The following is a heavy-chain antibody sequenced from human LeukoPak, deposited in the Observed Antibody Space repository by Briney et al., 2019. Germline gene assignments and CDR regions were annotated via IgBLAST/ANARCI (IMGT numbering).Heavy chain of an antibody. Sequence: SETLSLTCTVSGGSISSYYWGWIRQPPGKGLEWIGSIYYSGSTYYNPSLKSRVTISVDTSKNQFSLKLSSVTAADTAVYYCARDQRELGYCSGGSCFYAFDIWGQGTMVTVSS. V-gene: IGHV4-39*07. CDR1: GGSISSYY. D-gene: IGHD2-15*01. CDR3: ARDQRELGYCSGGSCFYAFDI. CDR2: IYYSGST. J-gene: IGHJ3*02.